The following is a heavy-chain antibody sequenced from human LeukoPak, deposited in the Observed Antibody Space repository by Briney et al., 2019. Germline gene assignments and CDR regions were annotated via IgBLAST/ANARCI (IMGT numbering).Heavy chain of an antibody. V-gene: IGHV4-59*08. CDR1: GGSIGSYY. D-gene: IGHD3-9*01. CDR2: IYYSGST. CDR3: ARLRSSSTSMRYFDWFDAFDI. J-gene: IGHJ3*02. Sequence: SETLSLTCTVSGGSIGSYYWSWIRQPPGKGLEWIGYIYYSGSTNYNPSLKSRVTISVDTSKNQFSLKLSSVTAADTAVYYCARLRSSSTSMRYFDWFDAFDIWGQGTVVTVSS.